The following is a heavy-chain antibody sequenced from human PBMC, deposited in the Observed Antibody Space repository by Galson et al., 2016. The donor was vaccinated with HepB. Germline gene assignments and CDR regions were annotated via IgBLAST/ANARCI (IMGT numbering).Heavy chain of an antibody. Sequence: SETLSLTCAVYGGSLRSYYWSWIRQSPGRGLEWIGEINHSGTTHDNPSLKSRVTISVDTSKNQFFLKLSSLTAADTAFYYCARSYASGTYSDYFDYWGQGSLVTVSS. D-gene: IGHD3-10*01. V-gene: IGHV4-34*01. CDR1: GGSLRSYY. CDR3: ARSYASGTYSDYFDY. CDR2: INHSGTT. J-gene: IGHJ4*02.